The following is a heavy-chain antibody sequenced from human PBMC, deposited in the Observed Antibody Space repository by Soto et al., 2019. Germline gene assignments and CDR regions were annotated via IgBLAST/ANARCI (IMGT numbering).Heavy chain of an antibody. CDR3: AGPRNYGGNSDYYGMDV. V-gene: IGHV3-23*01. J-gene: IGHJ6*02. CDR2: ISGSGGST. D-gene: IGHD4-17*01. Sequence: GGSLRLSCAASGFTFSSYAMSWVRQAPGKGLEWVSAISGSGGSTYYADSVKGRFTISRDNSKNTLYLQMNSLRAEDTAVYYCAGPRNYGGNSDYYGMDVWGQGTTVTVSS. CDR1: GFTFSSYA.